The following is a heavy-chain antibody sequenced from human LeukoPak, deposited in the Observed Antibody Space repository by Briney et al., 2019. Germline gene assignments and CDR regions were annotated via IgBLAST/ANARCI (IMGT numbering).Heavy chain of an antibody. CDR3: ARITIFGVVIGKMDV. J-gene: IGHJ6*04. D-gene: IGHD3-3*01. CDR1: GYTFTSYG. Sequence: ASVKVSCKASGYTFTSYGISWVRQAPGQGLEWMGWISAYNGNTNYAQRLQGRHTMTTDTSTSTAYMELRSLRYDDTAVYYCARITIFGVVIGKMDVWGKGTTVTVSS. CDR2: ISAYNGNT. V-gene: IGHV1-18*01.